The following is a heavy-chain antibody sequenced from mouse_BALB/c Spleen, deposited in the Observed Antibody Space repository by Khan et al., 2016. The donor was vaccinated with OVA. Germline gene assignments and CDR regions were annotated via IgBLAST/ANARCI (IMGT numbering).Heavy chain of an antibody. CDR3: ARDYWFPY. CDR1: GFTFSNYA. V-gene: IGHV5-6-5*01. Sequence: EVELVESGGGLVKPGGSLKLSCAASGFTFSNYAMSWVRQSPEKGLEWVASISSGDSAYYPDSVKGRFTISRDNARNILYLQMSSLRSEDTAMYYCARDYWFPYWPRDSGHRLC. CDR2: ISSGDSA. J-gene: IGHJ3*01.